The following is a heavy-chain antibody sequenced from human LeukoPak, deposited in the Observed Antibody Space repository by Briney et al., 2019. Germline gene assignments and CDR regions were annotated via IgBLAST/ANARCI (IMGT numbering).Heavy chain of an antibody. Sequence: PSETLSLTCTVSGGSISSYYWSWIRQPPGKGLEWIGYIYYSGSTNYNPPLKSRVTISVDTSKNQFSLKLSSVTAADTAVYYCARGRYSSSWYGEFDPWGQGTLVTVSS. D-gene: IGHD6-13*01. J-gene: IGHJ5*02. CDR1: GGSISSYY. V-gene: IGHV4-59*01. CDR2: IYYSGST. CDR3: ARGRYSSSWYGEFDP.